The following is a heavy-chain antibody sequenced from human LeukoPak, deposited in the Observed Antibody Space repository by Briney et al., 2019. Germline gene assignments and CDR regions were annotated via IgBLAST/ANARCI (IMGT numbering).Heavy chain of an antibody. CDR3: ARDSNYGIDY. J-gene: IGHJ4*02. CDR1: GGSIGSYY. D-gene: IGHD4-11*01. Sequence: SETLSLTCTVSGGSIGSYYWNWIRQHPGKGLEWIGYIYYSGSTYYNPSLKSRVTISVDTSKNQFSLKLSSVTAADTAVYYCARDSNYGIDYWGQGTLVTVSS. CDR2: IYYSGST. V-gene: IGHV4-31*03.